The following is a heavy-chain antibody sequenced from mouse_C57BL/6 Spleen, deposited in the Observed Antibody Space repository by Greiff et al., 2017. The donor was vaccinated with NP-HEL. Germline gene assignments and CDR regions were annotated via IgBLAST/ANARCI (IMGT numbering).Heavy chain of an antibody. J-gene: IGHJ3*01. CDR3: ARDGTYYRSYRPFAY. CDR1: GYTFTSYG. D-gene: IGHD2-5*01. V-gene: IGHV1-81*01. Sequence: VQLQQSGAELVRPGASVKLSCKASGYTFTSYGISWVQQRPGQGLEWIGEIYPRSGNTYYNEKFKGKATLTADKSSSTAYMELRSLTSEDSAVYFCARDGTYYRSYRPFAYWGQGTLVTVSA. CDR2: IYPRSGNT.